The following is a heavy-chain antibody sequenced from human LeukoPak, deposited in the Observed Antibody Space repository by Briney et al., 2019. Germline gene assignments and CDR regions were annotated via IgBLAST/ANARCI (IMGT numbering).Heavy chain of an antibody. J-gene: IGHJ4*02. Sequence: GGSLRLSCAASGFTFSSYWMHWVRQAPGNGLVWVSHISGDGSRTSYADSVKDRFTISRDNAKNTLYLQMNSLRDEDTAVYYCARDRGYCIDCWGQGTLVTVSS. CDR1: GFTFSSYW. CDR3: ARDRGYCIDC. CDR2: ISGDGSRT. V-gene: IGHV3-74*01. D-gene: IGHD2-15*01.